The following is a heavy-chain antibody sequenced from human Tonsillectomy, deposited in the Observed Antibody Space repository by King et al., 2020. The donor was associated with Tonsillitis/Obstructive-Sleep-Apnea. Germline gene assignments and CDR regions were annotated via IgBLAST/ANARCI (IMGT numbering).Heavy chain of an antibody. D-gene: IGHD1-14*01. V-gene: IGHV3-7*01. CDR1: GFTFSTYW. J-gene: IGHJ4*02. CDR2: LNQDGGVK. Sequence: QLVESGGDLVQPGGSLRLSCAASGFTFSTYWMSWVRQAPGKGLEWVATLNQDGGVKHYVDSLKGRFTVSRDNAENSLYLQMNNLRVDDTAVYYCAGLRDSGTTYDFWGQGALVTVSS. CDR3: AGLRDSGTTYDF.